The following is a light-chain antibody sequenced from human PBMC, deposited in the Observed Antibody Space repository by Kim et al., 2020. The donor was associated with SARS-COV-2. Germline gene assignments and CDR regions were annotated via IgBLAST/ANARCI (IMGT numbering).Light chain of an antibody. Sequence: PGQSVTIPCTGTSSDVGGYNYVSWYQQHPGKAPKLMIYEVTKRPSGVPDRFSGSKSGNTASLTVSGLQADDEADYYCSSYAGSNNVFGTGTKVTVL. CDR1: SSDVGGYNY. CDR3: SSYAGSNNV. V-gene: IGLV2-8*01. CDR2: EVT. J-gene: IGLJ1*01.